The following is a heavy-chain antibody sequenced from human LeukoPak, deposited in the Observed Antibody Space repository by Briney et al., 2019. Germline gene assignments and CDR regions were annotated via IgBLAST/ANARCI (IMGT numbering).Heavy chain of an antibody. CDR3: ATGSFRSSLGGYFDY. J-gene: IGHJ4*02. CDR2: IYSGDNT. Sequence: HPGGSLRLSCAASVFTVSSSYMSWVRQAPGKGLERVSVIYSGDNTNYADSVKGRFTISRHNSKNTLYLQMNSLRAEDTAVYYCATGSFRSSLGGYFDYWAREPWSPSPQ. D-gene: IGHD6-6*01. CDR1: VFTVSSSY. V-gene: IGHV3-53*04.